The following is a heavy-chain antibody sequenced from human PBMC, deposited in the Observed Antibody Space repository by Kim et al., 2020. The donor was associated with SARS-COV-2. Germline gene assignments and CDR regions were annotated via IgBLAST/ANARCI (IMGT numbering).Heavy chain of an antibody. J-gene: IGHJ4*02. D-gene: IGHD2-21*01. CDR2: INSDGSTT. CDR1: GFTFSSYW. Sequence: GGSLRLPCAASGFTFSSYWMHWVRQAPGKGLVWVSNINSDGSTTNYADSVKGRFTISRDNAKNTLYLQMNSLRADDTAMYYCARPPGRGGDFDYWGQGTLVTVSS. CDR3: ARPPGRGGDFDY. V-gene: IGHV3-74*01.